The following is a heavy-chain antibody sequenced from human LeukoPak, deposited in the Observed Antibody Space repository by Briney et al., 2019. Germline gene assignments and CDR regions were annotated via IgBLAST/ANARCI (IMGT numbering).Heavy chain of an antibody. J-gene: IGHJ5*02. V-gene: IGHV3-15*01. CDR1: GFTFSNAW. CDR2: IKSKTDGGTT. Sequence: PGGSLRLSCAACGFTFSNAWKSWVRQAPGQGLEWIGRIKSKTDGGTTDYAAPVKGRFTISRDDSKNTLYLQMNSLKTEDTAVYYCTTESSSSWYDIPWGPRTLVTVSS. D-gene: IGHD6-13*01. CDR3: TTESSSSWYDIP.